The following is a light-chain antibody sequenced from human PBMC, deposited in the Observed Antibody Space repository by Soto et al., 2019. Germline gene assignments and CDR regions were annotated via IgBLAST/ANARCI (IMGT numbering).Light chain of an antibody. J-gene: IGKJ5*01. Sequence: EIVLTQSPGTLSLSPGERATLSCRASQSVSSSYLAWYQQKPGQAPRLLIYGASTRATGIPDRFSGSGSGTDFTLTISRLEREDFAVYYCQQYGGSPPEITFGQGTRLEIK. CDR1: QSVSSSY. CDR2: GAS. CDR3: QQYGGSPPEIT. V-gene: IGKV3-20*01.